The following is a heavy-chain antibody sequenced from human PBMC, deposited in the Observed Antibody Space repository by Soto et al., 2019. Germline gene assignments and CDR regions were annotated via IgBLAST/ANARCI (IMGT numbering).Heavy chain of an antibody. V-gene: IGHV1-69*13. CDR1: GYTFTSYV. J-gene: IGHJ4*02. CDR2: IIPIFGTA. CDR3: ARGSSVAGSLFGDDY. D-gene: IGHD3-3*01. Sequence: GASVKVSCNASGYTFTSYVINWVRQATGQGLEWMGGIIPIFGTANYAQKFQGRVTITADESTSTAYMELSSLRSEDTAVYYCARGSSVAGSLFGDDYWGQGTLVTVSS.